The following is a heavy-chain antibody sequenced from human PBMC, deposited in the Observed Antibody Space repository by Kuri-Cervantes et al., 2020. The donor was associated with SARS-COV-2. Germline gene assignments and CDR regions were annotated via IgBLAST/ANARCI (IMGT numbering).Heavy chain of an antibody. CDR2: ISGSESYK. V-gene: IGHV3-21*01. CDR1: GFTFRTYT. D-gene: IGHD2-21*01. J-gene: IGHJ6*03. CDR3: ARVAGEGPIYYYYMDV. Sequence: GESLKISCAASGFTFRTYTMNWVRQAPGKALEWVSSISGSESYKYYADSMKGRSTISRDNAKNSLYLQINSLRGEDTAVYYCARVAGEGPIYYYYMDVWGKGTTVTVSS.